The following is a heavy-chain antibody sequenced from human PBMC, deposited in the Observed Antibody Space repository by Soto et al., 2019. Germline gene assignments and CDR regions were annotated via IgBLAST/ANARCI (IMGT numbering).Heavy chain of an antibody. CDR1: GGSFSGYY. CDR3: AQYDGSAIKGYFDY. CDR2: INHSGST. J-gene: IGHJ4*02. D-gene: IGHD3-22*01. V-gene: IGHV4-34*01. Sequence: PSETLSLTSAAYGGSFSGYYWSWIRQPPGKGLEWIGEINHSGSTNYKPSLKRRDTISEDTSKNQFSLKLSSVTVSDTAVYFCAQYDGSAIKGYFDYWGQGIMVT.